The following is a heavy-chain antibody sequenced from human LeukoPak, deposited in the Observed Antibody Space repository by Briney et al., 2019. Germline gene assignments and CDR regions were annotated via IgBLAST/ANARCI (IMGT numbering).Heavy chain of an antibody. CDR3: ARAHVDTAMPNVDTARYYFDY. D-gene: IGHD5-18*01. J-gene: IGHJ4*02. CDR2: IIPIFGTA. Sequence: SVKVSCKASRGTFSSYAISWVRQAPGQGLEWMGGIIPIFGTANYAQKFQGRVTITADESTSTAYMELSSLRSEDTAVYYCARAHVDTAMPNVDTARYYFDYWGQGTLVTVSS. CDR1: RGTFSSYA. V-gene: IGHV1-69*13.